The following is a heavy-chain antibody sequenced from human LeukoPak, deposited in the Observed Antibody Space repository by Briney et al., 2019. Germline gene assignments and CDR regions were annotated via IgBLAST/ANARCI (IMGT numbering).Heavy chain of an antibody. V-gene: IGHV4-59*01. D-gene: IGHD4-11*01. J-gene: IGHJ6*03. CDR3: ARYSNYGDYYYYYMDV. Sequence: SETLSLTCTVSGGSISSYYWSWIRQPPGKGLEWIGYIYYSGSTNYNPSLKSRVTISVDTSKNQFSLELSSVTAADTAVYYCARYSNYGDYYYYYMDVWGKGTTVTVSS. CDR2: IYYSGST. CDR1: GGSISSYY.